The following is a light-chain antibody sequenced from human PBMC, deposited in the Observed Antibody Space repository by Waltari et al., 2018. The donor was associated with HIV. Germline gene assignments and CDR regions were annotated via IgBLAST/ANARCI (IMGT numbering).Light chain of an antibody. V-gene: IGLV1-44*01. CDR2: STN. CDR3: ASWDDSLKGVI. J-gene: IGLJ2*01. CDR1: NSNIGSDP. Sequence: QSVLTQPPSASGTPGQRVTISCSGSNSNIGSDPVTWYQHPPKTAPKLLIKSTNQRPSGVPDRFSASKSGTSASLAISGLQSDDESEYYCASWDDSLKGVIFGGGTTLTVV.